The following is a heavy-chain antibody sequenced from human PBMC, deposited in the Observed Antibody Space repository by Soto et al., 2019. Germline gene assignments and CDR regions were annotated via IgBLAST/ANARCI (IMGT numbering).Heavy chain of an antibody. CDR3: HAACAGTEFF. J-gene: IGHJ4*02. Sequence: EVQLVESGGDLVQPGRSLRLSCVASGLTFEHSGMHWVRQAPGKGLAWVAGISCDSKTIAYADSVKGRFAISRDNAKKSLSLQLRSLRTEDTALYYCHAACAGTEFFWCQVTYVTVSS. V-gene: IGHV3-9*01. D-gene: IGHD2-21*02. CDR1: GLTFEHSG. CDR2: ISCDSKTI.